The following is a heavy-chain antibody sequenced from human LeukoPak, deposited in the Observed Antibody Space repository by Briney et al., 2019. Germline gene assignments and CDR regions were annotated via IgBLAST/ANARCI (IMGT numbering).Heavy chain of an antibody. CDR2: IYYSGST. Sequence: SETLSLTRTVSGGSISSYYWSWIRQPPGKGLEWIGYIYYSGSTNYNPSLKSRVTISVDTSKNQFSLKLSSVTAADTAVYYCARVAYYYDSSGYYYFDYWGQGTLVTVSS. D-gene: IGHD3-22*01. J-gene: IGHJ4*02. CDR1: GGSISSYY. CDR3: ARVAYYYDSSGYYYFDY. V-gene: IGHV4-59*01.